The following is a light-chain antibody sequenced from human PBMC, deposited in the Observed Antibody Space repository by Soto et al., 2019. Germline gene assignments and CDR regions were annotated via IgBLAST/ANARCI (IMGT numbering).Light chain of an antibody. CDR3: QSYDSSNVV. J-gene: IGLJ2*01. Sequence: NFMLTQPHSVSESPGKTVTISCTGSSGSIASNYVQWYQQRPGSAPTTVIYADDQRPSGVPDRFSGSIDSSSNSASLTISGLRTEDEADYGCQSYDSSNVVFGGGTKLTVL. CDR1: SGSIASNY. V-gene: IGLV6-57*02. CDR2: ADD.